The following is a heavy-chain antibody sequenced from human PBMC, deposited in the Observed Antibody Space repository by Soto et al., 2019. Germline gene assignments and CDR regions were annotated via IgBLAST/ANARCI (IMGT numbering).Heavy chain of an antibody. J-gene: IGHJ4*02. CDR2: ISGRGGST. D-gene: IGHD3-16*01. CDR3: ARDGIGSVAFWGYLDY. CDR1: GFTFSNSA. Sequence: GGSLRLSCAASGFTFSNSAMSWVRQAPGKGLEWVSGISGRGGSTNYADSVKGRFTISRDNSKNTLYLEMNSLRVEDTAVYYCARDGIGSVAFWGYLDYWGQGTLVTVSS. V-gene: IGHV3-23*01.